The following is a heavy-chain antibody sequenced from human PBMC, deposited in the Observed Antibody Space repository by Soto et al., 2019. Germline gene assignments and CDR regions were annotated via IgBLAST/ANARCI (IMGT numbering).Heavy chain of an antibody. CDR1: GGSVSSNDFS. Sequence: QLQLQESGPGLVKPSETLSLTCAVSGGSVSSNDFSWGWVRQSPETGLEWSATIYSNDDTHYNPCLLRGVTLSVDTSKNEFSWRLHSVTAADAAVYYCARLNGFCDGTKCRGYYGMDVWGRGTTVTVSS. CDR2: IYSNDDT. CDR3: ARLNGFCDGTKCRGYYGMDV. J-gene: IGHJ6*02. V-gene: IGHV4-39*01. D-gene: IGHD2-2*03.